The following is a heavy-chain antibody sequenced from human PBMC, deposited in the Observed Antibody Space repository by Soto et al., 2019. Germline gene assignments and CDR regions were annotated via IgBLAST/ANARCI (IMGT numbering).Heavy chain of an antibody. D-gene: IGHD3-16*02. Sequence: SETLSLTCTVSGGSISSSSYYWGWIRQPPGKGLEWIGSIYYSGSTYYNPSLKSRVTISVDTSKNQFSLKLSPVTAADTAVYYCASRSYYYYYYGMDVWGQGTTVTVSS. CDR1: GGSISSSSYY. CDR3: ASRSYYYYYYGMDV. J-gene: IGHJ6*02. V-gene: IGHV4-39*01. CDR2: IYYSGST.